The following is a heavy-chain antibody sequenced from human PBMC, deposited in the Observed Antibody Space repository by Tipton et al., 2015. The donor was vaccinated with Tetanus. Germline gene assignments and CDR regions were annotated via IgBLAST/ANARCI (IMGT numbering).Heavy chain of an antibody. D-gene: IGHD2-2*01. Sequence: GSLRLSCAASGFTFSSYAMSWVRQAPGKGLEWVSVISGSGVSTYYADSVKGRFTISRDNTKNTLYLQMKSLRAEDTAVYYCAKGPAVRVVLPAATCYFDYWGQGTLVTVSS. CDR2: ISGSGVST. V-gene: IGHV3-23*01. CDR1: GFTFSSYA. CDR3: AKGPAVRVVLPAATCYFDY. J-gene: IGHJ4*02.